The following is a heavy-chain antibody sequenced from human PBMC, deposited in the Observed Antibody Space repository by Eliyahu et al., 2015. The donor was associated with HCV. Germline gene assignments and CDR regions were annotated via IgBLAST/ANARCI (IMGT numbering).Heavy chain of an antibody. D-gene: IGHD4-17*01. CDR2: ISSYNGNI. J-gene: IGHJ4*02. Sequence: QVQLVQSGAEVKEPGASVKVSCKASGYTFTLYGITWVRQAPGQGLEWMGWISSYNGNINYAQKFQGRVTMTTDTSTSTAYLEVRSLRSDDTAVYYCARDDYGDFIPDDWGQGTLVTVSS. CDR3: ARDDYGDFIPDD. CDR1: GYTFTLYG. V-gene: IGHV1-18*01.